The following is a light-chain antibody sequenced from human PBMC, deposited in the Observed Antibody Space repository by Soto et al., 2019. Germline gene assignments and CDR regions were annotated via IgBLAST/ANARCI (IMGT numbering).Light chain of an antibody. V-gene: IGKV1-5*01. J-gene: IGKJ2*01. CDR1: QSISSW. Sequence: DIQMTQSPSTLSASVGDRVTITCRASQSISSWLAWYQQKPGKAPKLLIYDASSLESGVPSRFIGSGSGTAYITTIISLQPADVAAYYCQQYNSYSPYTFGQGTKLEIK. CDR3: QQYNSYSPYT. CDR2: DAS.